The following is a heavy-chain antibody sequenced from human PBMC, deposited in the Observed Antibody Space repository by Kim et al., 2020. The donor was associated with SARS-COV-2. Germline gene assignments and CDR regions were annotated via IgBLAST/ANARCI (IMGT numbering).Heavy chain of an antibody. CDR1: GFTFSSYG. CDR2: IWYDGSNK. D-gene: IGHD6-19*01. CDR3: ARDRDSSGWDNYYYYGMDV. Sequence: GGSLRLSCAASGFTFSSYGMHWVRQAPGKGLEWVAVIWYDGSNKYYADSVKGRFTISRDNSKNTLYLQMNSLRAEDTAVYYCARDRDSSGWDNYYYYGMDVWGQGTTVTVSS. J-gene: IGHJ6*02. V-gene: IGHV3-33*01.